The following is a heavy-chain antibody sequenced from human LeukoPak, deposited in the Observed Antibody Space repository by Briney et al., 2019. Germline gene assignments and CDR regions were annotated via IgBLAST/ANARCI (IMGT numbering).Heavy chain of an antibody. CDR2: FDPEDGET. V-gene: IGHV1-24*01. D-gene: IGHD3-16*02. CDR3: ARHVSYRPSPFDY. Sequence: GASVKVSCKVSGYTLTELSMHWVRQAPGKGLEWMGGFDPEDGETIYAQKFQGRVTMTRDTSISTAYMELSRLRSDDTAVYYCARHVSYRPSPFDYWGQGTLVTVSS. J-gene: IGHJ4*02. CDR1: GYTLTELS.